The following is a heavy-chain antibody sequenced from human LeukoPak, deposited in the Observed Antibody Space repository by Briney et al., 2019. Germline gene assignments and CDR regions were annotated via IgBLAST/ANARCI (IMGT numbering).Heavy chain of an antibody. CDR2: INWNGGST. Sequence: PGGSLRLSCTASGFTFDDYGMSWVRQAPGEGLERVSGINWNGGSTGYADSVKGRFTISRDNAKNSLYLQMNSLRAEDTALYYCARDGRDGYSPFDYWGQGTLVTVSS. CDR1: GFTFDDYG. V-gene: IGHV3-20*04. CDR3: ARDGRDGYSPFDY. J-gene: IGHJ4*02. D-gene: IGHD5-24*01.